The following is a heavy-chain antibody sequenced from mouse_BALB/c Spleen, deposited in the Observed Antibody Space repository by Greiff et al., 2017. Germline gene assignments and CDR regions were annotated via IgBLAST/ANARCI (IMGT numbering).Heavy chain of an antibody. CDR1: GYSITSDYA. D-gene: IGHD2-3*01. CDR3: ASRSDGYYAMDY. CDR2: ISYSGST. J-gene: IGHJ4*01. V-gene: IGHV3-2*02. Sequence: EVKLLESGPGLVKPSQSLSLTCTVTGYSITSDYAWNWIRQFPGNKLEWMGYISYSGSTSYNPSLKSRISITRDTSKNQFFLQLNSVTTEDTATYYCASRSDGYYAMDYWGQGTSVTVSS.